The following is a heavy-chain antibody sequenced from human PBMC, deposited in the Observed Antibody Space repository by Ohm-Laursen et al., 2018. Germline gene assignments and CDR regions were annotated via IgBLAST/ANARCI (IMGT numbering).Heavy chain of an antibody. D-gene: IGHD1-20*01. CDR2: ISWNSGSI. Sequence: SLRLSCTASGFTFDDYAMHWVRQAPGKGLEWVSGISWNSGSIGYADSVKGRFTISRDNAKNSLYLQMNSLRAEDTALYYCAREGYNWNYYYYYGMDVWGQGTTVTVSS. CDR3: AREGYNWNYYYYYGMDV. V-gene: IGHV3-9*01. CDR1: GFTFDDYA. J-gene: IGHJ6*02.